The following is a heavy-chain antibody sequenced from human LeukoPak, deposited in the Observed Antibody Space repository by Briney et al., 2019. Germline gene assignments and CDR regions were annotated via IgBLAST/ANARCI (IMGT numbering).Heavy chain of an antibody. V-gene: IGHV1-69*05. CDR1: GGTFSSHA. CDR2: IIPIFGTA. CDR3: AGGRDGYYYYMDV. D-gene: IGHD5-24*01. Sequence: SVKVSCKASGGTFSSHAISWVRQAPGQGLEWMGGIIPIFGTANYAQKFQGRVTITTDESTSTAYMELSSLRSEDTAVYYCAGGRDGYYYYMDVWGKGTTVTVSS. J-gene: IGHJ6*03.